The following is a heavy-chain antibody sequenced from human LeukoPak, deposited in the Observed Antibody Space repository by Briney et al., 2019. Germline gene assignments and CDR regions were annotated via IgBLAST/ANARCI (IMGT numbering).Heavy chain of an antibody. Sequence: PSETLSLTCAVYGGSFSGYYWSWIRQPPGKGLEWIGEINHSGSTNYNPSLKSRVTISVDTSKNQFSLKLSSVTAADTAVYYCARFRRIAVARSFDYWGQGTLVTVSS. CDR2: INHSGST. D-gene: IGHD6-19*01. V-gene: IGHV4-34*01. J-gene: IGHJ4*02. CDR1: GGSFSGYY. CDR3: ARFRRIAVARSFDY.